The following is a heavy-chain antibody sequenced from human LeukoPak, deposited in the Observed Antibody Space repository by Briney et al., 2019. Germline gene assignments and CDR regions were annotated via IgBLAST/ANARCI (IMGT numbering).Heavy chain of an antibody. J-gene: IGHJ2*01. V-gene: IGHV4-34*01. Sequence: PSGTPSLTLAVPSASLPGSYSRWIRQPPGKGLQWIGQIDHSGSTHSIPSLKSRVTISLDTSQSQVSLKVNSVTAADTAVYFCARGGNGWYFDLWGRGTLVTVSS. D-gene: IGHD1-14*01. CDR2: IDHSGST. CDR1: SASLPGSY. CDR3: ARGGNGWYFDL.